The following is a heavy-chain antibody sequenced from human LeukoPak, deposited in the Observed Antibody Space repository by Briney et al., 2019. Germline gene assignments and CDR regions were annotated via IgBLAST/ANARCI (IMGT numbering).Heavy chain of an antibody. CDR1: GFTFSSYA. Sequence: PGGSLRLSCAASGFTFSSYAMSWVRQAPGEGLEWVSAISGSGGSTYYADSVKGRFTISRDNSKNTLYLQVNSLRAEDTAVYYCASSSSWYGYYYYYGMDVWGQGTTVTVSS. CDR3: ASSSSWYGYYYYYGMDV. CDR2: ISGSGGST. D-gene: IGHD6-13*01. V-gene: IGHV3-23*01. J-gene: IGHJ6*02.